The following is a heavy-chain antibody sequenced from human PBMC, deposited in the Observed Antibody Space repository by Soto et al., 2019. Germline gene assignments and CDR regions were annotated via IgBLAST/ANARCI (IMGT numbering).Heavy chain of an antibody. J-gene: IGHJ6*02. CDR2: INSDGSST. D-gene: IGHD6-6*01. Sequence: EVQLVESGGGLVQPGGSLRLSCAASGFTFSSYWMHWVRQAPGKGLVWVSRINSDGSSTNYADSVKGRFTISRDNARNTLFLQMDTLRAKAPAVYYCTRSGSSPYYYGMDVWGQWTTVTVSS. CDR1: GFTFSSYW. V-gene: IGHV3-74*01. CDR3: TRSGSSPYYYGMDV.